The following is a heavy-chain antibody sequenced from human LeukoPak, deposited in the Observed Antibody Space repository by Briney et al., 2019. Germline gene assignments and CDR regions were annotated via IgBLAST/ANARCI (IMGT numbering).Heavy chain of an antibody. V-gene: IGHV3-21*01. CDR3: ARERGGRYYYYYMDV. CDR2: ISSSSNYI. Sequence: GGSLRLSXAASGFTFRSYSMNWVRQAPGKGLEWVSSISSSSNYIYYADSVKGRFTISRDNAKNSLYLQMNSLRAEDTAVYYCARERGGRYYYYYMDVWGKGTTVTVSS. CDR1: GFTFRSYS. J-gene: IGHJ6*03. D-gene: IGHD3-10*01.